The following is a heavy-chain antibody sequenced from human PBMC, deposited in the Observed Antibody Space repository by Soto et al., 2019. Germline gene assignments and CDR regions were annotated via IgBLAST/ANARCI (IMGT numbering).Heavy chain of an antibody. CDR1: GFTLSTCT. J-gene: IGHJ4*02. CDR3: AREVQPVVRREYDY. Sequence: EVQLVESGGGLVKPGGSLRLSCAVSGFTLSTCTMNWVRQAPGKGLEWVSSIGSGGSPYYADSVKGRFTISRDNAKNSLYLQMNSLRAEDTAVYYCAREVQPVVRREYDYWGQGTLVTVSS. CDR2: IGSGGSP. D-gene: IGHD2-15*01. V-gene: IGHV3-21*06.